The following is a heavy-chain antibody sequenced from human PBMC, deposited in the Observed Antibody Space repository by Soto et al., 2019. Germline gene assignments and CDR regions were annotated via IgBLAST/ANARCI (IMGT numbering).Heavy chain of an antibody. D-gene: IGHD3-9*01. Sequence: PGGSLRLSCAASGFTFSSYSMNWVRQAPGKGLEWVSYISSSSSNIYYAASVKGRFTISRDNAKNSLYLQMNSLRAEDTAVYYCARDPADWSLDYWGQGTLVTVS. CDR2: ISSSSSNI. CDR1: GFTFSSYS. CDR3: ARDPADWSLDY. J-gene: IGHJ4*02. V-gene: IGHV3-21*05.